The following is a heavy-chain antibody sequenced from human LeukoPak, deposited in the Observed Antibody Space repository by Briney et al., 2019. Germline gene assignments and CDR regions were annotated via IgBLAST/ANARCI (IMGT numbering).Heavy chain of an antibody. J-gene: IGHJ4*02. Sequence: SETLSLTCTVSGGSISSYYWSWIRQPPGKGLEWIGYIYYSGSTNYDPSLKSRVTISVDTSKNQFSLKLNSVTAAGTAVYYCARGLWLPEYYFDYWGQGTLVTVSS. D-gene: IGHD3-10*01. V-gene: IGHV4-59*01. CDR2: IYYSGST. CDR1: GGSISSYY. CDR3: ARGLWLPEYYFDY.